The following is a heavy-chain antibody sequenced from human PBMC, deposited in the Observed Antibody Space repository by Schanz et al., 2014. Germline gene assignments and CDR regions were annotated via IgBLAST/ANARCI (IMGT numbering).Heavy chain of an antibody. D-gene: IGHD5-18*01. V-gene: IGHV3-66*01. CDR3: ARGTDTAMEHRPFDY. J-gene: IGHJ4*02. CDR2: IYTDGST. Sequence: VQLVDSGGGLVKPGGSLRLSCAASGYTFSDHFMDWVRQAPGKGLEWVSIIYTDGSTYYADSVRDRFTISRDNSKNMLYLQINNLRAEDTAVYYCARGTDTAMEHRPFDYWGQGTLXTVSS. CDR1: GYTFSDHF.